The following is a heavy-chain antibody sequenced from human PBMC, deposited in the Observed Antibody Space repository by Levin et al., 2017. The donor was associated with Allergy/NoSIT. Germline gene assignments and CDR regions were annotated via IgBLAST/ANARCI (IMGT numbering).Heavy chain of an antibody. CDR3: ARFRLGAAATLFDS. CDR1: GGSVDSGSYC. D-gene: IGHD6-13*01. Sequence: SETLSLTCTVSGGSVDSGSYCWTWLRQPPGKTLEWIGHAFYSGKANYNSSLRSRVAISVDTPNNQFSLRLSSVTAADTAVYFCARFRLGAAATLFDSWGQGTLVTVSA. J-gene: IGHJ4*02. V-gene: IGHV4-61*01. CDR2: AFYSGKA.